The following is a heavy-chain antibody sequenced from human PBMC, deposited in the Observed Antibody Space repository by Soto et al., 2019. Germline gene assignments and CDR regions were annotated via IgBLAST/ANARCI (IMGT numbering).Heavy chain of an antibody. V-gene: IGHV5-10-1*01. CDR2: IDPSDSYT. CDR1: GYSFTSYR. CDR3: ARHVRSGSYGYYYYGMDV. J-gene: IGHJ6*02. D-gene: IGHD1-26*01. Sequence: PGESLKISCKGSGYSFTSYRISWVRQMPGKGLEWMGRIDPSDSYTNYSPSFQGHVTISADKSISTAYLQWSSLKASDTAMYYCARHVRSGSYGYYYYGMDVWGQGTTVTVSS.